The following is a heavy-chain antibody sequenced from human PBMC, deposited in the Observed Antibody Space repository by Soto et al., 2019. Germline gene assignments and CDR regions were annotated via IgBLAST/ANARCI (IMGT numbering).Heavy chain of an antibody. V-gene: IGHV3-33*01. J-gene: IGHJ6*02. CDR1: GFTFNTYG. Sequence: QVQLVESGGGVVQPGRSLRLSCVASGFTFNTYGMHWVRQAPGKGLEWVALIWYDGTNEYYGDSVTGRFSISRDNSKSTLYLQMSNLRGEDTAVYYCARDRRSGESYGYHGMDVWGQGTTVTVSS. CDR2: IWYDGTNE. D-gene: IGHD6-19*01. CDR3: ARDRRSGESYGYHGMDV.